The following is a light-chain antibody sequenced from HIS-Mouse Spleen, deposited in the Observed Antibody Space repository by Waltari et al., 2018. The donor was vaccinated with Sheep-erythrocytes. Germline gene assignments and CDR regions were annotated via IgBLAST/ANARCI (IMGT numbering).Light chain of an antibody. CDR1: SSNLGNNA. V-gene: IGLV1-36*01. CDR3: AAWDDSLNGPV. J-gene: IGLJ3*02. Sequence: QSVLTQPPSVSEAPRQRVTISCSGSSSNLGNNAVNWYQQLPGKAPKLLIYYDELRPSGVSDRFSGSKSGTSASLAISGLQSEDEADYYCAAWDDSLNGPVFGGGTKLTVL. CDR2: YDE.